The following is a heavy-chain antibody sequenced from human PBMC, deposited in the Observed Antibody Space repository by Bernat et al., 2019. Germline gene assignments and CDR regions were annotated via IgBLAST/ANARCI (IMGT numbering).Heavy chain of an antibody. CDR1: GFSLSTSGVG. Sequence: QLTLKESGPTLVKPTQTLTLTCTFSGFSLSTSGVGVGWIRQPPGKALEWLALIYWDDDKRYSPSLKSRLTITKDTSKNQVVLTMTNMDPVDTATYYCAHRPNQYYYDSSGYYDYWGQGTLVTVSS. D-gene: IGHD3-22*01. J-gene: IGHJ4*02. CDR2: IYWDDDK. CDR3: AHRPNQYYYDSSGYYDY. V-gene: IGHV2-5*02.